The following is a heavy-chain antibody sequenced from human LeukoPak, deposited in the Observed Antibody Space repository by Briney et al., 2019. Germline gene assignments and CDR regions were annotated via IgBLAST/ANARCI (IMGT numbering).Heavy chain of an antibody. Sequence: SVTLSLTCTVSGGSISSSSYYWRWIRQPPGKGLEWIGSIYYSESTYYNPSLKGRVHISVDTSKNQFSLKLSSVTAADTAVYYCARQDRGYDILTGYYGGGVDYWGQGTLVTVSS. D-gene: IGHD3-9*01. CDR1: GGSISSSSYY. V-gene: IGHV4-39*01. J-gene: IGHJ4*02. CDR2: IYYSEST. CDR3: ARQDRGYDILTGYYGGGVDY.